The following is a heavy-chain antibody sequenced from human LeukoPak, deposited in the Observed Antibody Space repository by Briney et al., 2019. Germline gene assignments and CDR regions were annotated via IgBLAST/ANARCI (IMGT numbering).Heavy chain of an antibody. CDR2: ISGSGGST. CDR3: AKLLLDYFDY. J-gene: IGHJ4*02. Sequence: GGSLRLSCAASGFTFSSYAMSWVRQAPGNGLEWVSSISGSGGSTYYADSVKGRFTISRDNSKNTLYLQMNSLRAEDTAVYYCAKLLLDYFDYWGQGTLVTVSS. V-gene: IGHV3-23*01. D-gene: IGHD2-15*01. CDR1: GFTFSSYA.